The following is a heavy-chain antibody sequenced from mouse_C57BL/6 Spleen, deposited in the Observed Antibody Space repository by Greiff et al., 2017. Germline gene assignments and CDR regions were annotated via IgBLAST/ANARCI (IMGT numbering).Heavy chain of an antibody. D-gene: IGHD1-1*01. CDR2: IRNKANGYTT. CDR1: GFTFTDYY. J-gene: IGHJ4*01. V-gene: IGHV7-3*01. Sequence: VQLKESGGGLVQPGGSLSLSCAASGFTFTDYYMSWVRQPPGKALEWLGFIRNKANGYTTEYSASVKGRFTISRDNAQSILYLQMNALRAEDSATYYCARILRGAMDYWGQGTSVTVSS. CDR3: ARILRGAMDY.